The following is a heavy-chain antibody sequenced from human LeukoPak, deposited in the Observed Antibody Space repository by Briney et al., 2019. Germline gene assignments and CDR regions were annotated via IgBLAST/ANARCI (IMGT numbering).Heavy chain of an antibody. CDR3: ASSSHSSWYYYNPGPDY. J-gene: IGHJ4*02. CDR1: GGSFSGYY. Sequence: PSETLSLTCAVYGGSFSGYYWSWIRQPPGKGLEWIGEINHSGSTNYNPSLKSRVTISVDTSKNQFSLKLSSVTAADTAVYYCASSSHSSWYYYNPGPDYWGQGTLVTVSS. CDR2: INHSGST. D-gene: IGHD6-13*01. V-gene: IGHV4-34*01.